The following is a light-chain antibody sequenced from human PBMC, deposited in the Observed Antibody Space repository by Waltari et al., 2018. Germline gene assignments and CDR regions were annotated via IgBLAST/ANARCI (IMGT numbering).Light chain of an antibody. CDR2: GAS. Sequence: DIVLTQSPGTLSLSPGERATLSCRASQSVSSSYLAWYQQKPGQAPRLLIYGASSRATGIPDRFSGSGSGTDFTLTISRLEPEDFAVYYCQQYGSSPPYTFGQGTKLEIK. V-gene: IGKV3-20*01. J-gene: IGKJ2*01. CDR3: QQYGSSPPYT. CDR1: QSVSSSY.